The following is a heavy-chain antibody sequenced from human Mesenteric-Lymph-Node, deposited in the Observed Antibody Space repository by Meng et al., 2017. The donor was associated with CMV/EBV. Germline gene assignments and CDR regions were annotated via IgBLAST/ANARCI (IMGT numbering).Heavy chain of an antibody. D-gene: IGHD1-20*01. CDR1: GGSISSSSYY. Sequence: GSLRLSCTVSGGSISSSSYYWGWIRQPPGKGLEWIGSIYYSGSTYYNPSLKSRVTISVDTSKNQFSLKLSSVTAADTAVYYCARLGTITGTPGYYYYGMDVWGQGTTVTVSS. CDR3: ARLGTITGTPGYYYYGMDV. CDR2: IYYSGST. V-gene: IGHV4-39*01. J-gene: IGHJ6*02.